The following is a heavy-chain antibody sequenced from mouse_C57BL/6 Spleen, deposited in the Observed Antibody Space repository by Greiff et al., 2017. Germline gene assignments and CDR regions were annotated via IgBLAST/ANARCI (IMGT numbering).Heavy chain of an antibody. CDR3: ARSRYGNPFDY. CDR2: INPYSGGT. Sequence: VQLQQSGPVLVKPGASVKMSCKASGYTFTDYYMNWVKQSHGKSLEWIGVINPYSGGTSYNQKFKGKATLTVDKSSSTAYMELNSLTSEDSAVYYCARSRYGNPFDYWGQGTTLTVSS. J-gene: IGHJ2*01. V-gene: IGHV1-19*01. D-gene: IGHD2-1*01. CDR1: GYTFTDYY.